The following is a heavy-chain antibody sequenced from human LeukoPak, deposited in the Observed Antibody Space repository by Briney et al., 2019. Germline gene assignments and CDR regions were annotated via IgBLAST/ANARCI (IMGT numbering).Heavy chain of an antibody. CDR3: GRGTRIAVAGTLFDY. CDR2: IGGSGGST. D-gene: IGHD6-19*01. V-gene: IGHV3-23*01. Sequence: GGSLRLSCAASGFTFSTYAMSWVRQAPGKGMEWDSGIGGSGGSTYYADSAKGRFTISRDNSKNTLYLQMNSLRDEDTAVYYCGRGTRIAVAGTLFDYWGQGTLVTVSS. CDR1: GFTFSTYA. J-gene: IGHJ4*02.